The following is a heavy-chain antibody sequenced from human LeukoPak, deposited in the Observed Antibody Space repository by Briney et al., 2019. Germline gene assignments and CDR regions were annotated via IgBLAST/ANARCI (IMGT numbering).Heavy chain of an antibody. CDR3: ARHLHYYGSGNYYYYFYAMDV. V-gene: IGHV3-33*01. CDR2: IWYDGSNK. J-gene: IGHJ6*02. D-gene: IGHD3-10*01. CDR1: GFTLSSYG. Sequence: GGSLRLSCAASGFTLSSYGMHWVRQAPGKGLEWVAVIWYDGSNKYYADSVKGRFTISRDNSKNTLYLQMNSLRADDTAVYYCARHLHYYGSGNYYYYFYAMDVWGQGTTVAVSS.